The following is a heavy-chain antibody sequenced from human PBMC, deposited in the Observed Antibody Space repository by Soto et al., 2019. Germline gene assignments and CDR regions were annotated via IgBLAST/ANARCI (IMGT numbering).Heavy chain of an antibody. Sequence: QVQLVQSGAEVKKPGSSVKVSCKAAGGTFSNYAITWVRQAPGQGREWLGRISPIFGTTDYAQKFQGRVTIPADESTTTAYMELSSLRSDDTAVYYWAKDGCREGYFGNWFDPWGQGTLVTVSS. D-gene: IGHD5-12*01. CDR1: GGTFSNYA. V-gene: IGHV1-69*15. J-gene: IGHJ5*02. CDR2: ISPIFGTT. CDR3: AKDGCREGYFGNWFDP.